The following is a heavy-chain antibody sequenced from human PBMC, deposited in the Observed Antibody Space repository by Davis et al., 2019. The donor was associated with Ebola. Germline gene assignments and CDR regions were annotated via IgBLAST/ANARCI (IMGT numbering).Heavy chain of an antibody. J-gene: IGHJ6*02. CDR1: GLNFSRFH. CDR2: IESSGEI. CDR3: AREGGVTSSYFYYGLDV. D-gene: IGHD2-8*01. V-gene: IGHV3-13*01. Sequence: GALIPPCASPGLNFSRFHFYWGRQIPGKGLEWVATIESSGEISYHGSVKVRFTISRENAKSSLHLLMNNLRAEDTAIYYCAREGGVTSSYFYYGLDVGGQGTTVTV.